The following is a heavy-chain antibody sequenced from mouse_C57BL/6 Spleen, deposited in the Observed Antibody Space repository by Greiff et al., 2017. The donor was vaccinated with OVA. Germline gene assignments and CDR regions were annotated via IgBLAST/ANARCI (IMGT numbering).Heavy chain of an antibody. CDR1: GYSITSGYY. D-gene: IGHD2-3*01. CDR2: ISYDGSN. CDR3: AREDGYYGDYAMDY. J-gene: IGHJ4*01. Sequence: DVQLQESGPGLVKPSQSLSLTCSVTGYSITSGYYWNWIRQFPGNKLEWMGYISYDGSNNYNPSLKNRISITRDTSKNQFFLKLNSVTTEDTATYYCAREDGYYGDYAMDYWGQGTSVTVSS. V-gene: IGHV3-6*01.